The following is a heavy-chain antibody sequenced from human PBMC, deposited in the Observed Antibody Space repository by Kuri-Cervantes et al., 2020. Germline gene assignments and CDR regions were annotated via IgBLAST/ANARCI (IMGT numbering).Heavy chain of an antibody. J-gene: IGHJ5*02. CDR1: GYTFTSYG. Sequence: ASVKVSCKASGYTFTSYGISWVRQAPGQGLEWMGWISAYNGDTNYAQKLQGRVTMTRDTSISTAYMELSRLRSDDTAVYYCARDVYYDTNWFDPWGQGTLVTVSS. V-gene: IGHV1-18*01. CDR3: ARDVYYDTNWFDP. D-gene: IGHD3-22*01. CDR2: ISAYNGDT.